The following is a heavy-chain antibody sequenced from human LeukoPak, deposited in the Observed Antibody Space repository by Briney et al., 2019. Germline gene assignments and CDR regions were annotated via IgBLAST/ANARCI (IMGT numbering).Heavy chain of an antibody. Sequence: GSLRLSCAASGFTFSDYYMSWIRQAPGKGLEWIGEINHSGSTNYNPSLKSRVTISVDTSKNQFSLKLSSVTAADTAVYYCAREALWFGEFPRSYYYYYMDVWGKGTTVTASS. CDR1: GFTFSDYY. CDR3: AREALWFGEFPRSYYYYYMDV. J-gene: IGHJ6*03. CDR2: INHSGST. V-gene: IGHV4-34*01. D-gene: IGHD3-10*01.